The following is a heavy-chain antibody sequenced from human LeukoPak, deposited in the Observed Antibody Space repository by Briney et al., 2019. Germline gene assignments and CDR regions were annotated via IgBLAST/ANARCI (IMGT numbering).Heavy chain of an antibody. CDR1: GFTVSSNY. Sequence: GGSLRLSCAASGFTVSSNYMSWVRQAPGKGLEWVSAISGSGGSTYYADSVKGRFTISRDNSKNTLYLQMNSLRAEDTAVYYCATYYYDSSGYTRYFDYWGQGTLVTVSS. CDR2: ISGSGGST. D-gene: IGHD3-22*01. CDR3: ATYYYDSSGYTRYFDY. V-gene: IGHV3-53*05. J-gene: IGHJ4*02.